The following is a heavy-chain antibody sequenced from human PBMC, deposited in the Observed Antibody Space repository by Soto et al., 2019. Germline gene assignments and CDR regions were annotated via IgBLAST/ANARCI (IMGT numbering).Heavy chain of an antibody. Sequence: QVQLVQSGAEVKKPGASVKVSCKASGYTFTSYDINWVRQATGQGLEWMGWMNPNSGNTGYAQKFQGRVTRTRNTSISTAYMELSSLRSEDTAVYYCARGRFSSSWYLYYYYYMDVWGKGTTVTVSS. V-gene: IGHV1-8*01. CDR3: ARGRFSSSWYLYYYYYMDV. D-gene: IGHD6-13*01. J-gene: IGHJ6*03. CDR2: MNPNSGNT. CDR1: GYTFTSYD.